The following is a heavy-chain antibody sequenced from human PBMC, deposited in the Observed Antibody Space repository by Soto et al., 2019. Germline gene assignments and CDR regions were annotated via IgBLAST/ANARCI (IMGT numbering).Heavy chain of an antibody. Sequence: PXEFLRLSCAASSITVSTYSMHWVRQAPGKGLEWVAVISYDGGNKYYADSVKGRFTISRDNSKNALSLQMNSLRAEDTAVYYCARDYYDRSGHSHSSVYWGQGTLVTVSS. CDR2: ISYDGGNK. CDR3: ARDYYDRSGHSHSSVY. J-gene: IGHJ4*02. CDR1: SITVSTYS. D-gene: IGHD3-22*01. V-gene: IGHV3-30-3*01.